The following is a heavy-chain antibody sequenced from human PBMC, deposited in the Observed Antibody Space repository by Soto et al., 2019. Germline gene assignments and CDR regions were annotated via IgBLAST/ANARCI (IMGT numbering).Heavy chain of an antibody. Sequence: ASVKVSCKASGYTFTSYGISWVRQAPGQGLEWMGWISAYNGNTNYAQKLQGRVTMTTDTSTSTVYMELRSLRSDDTAVYYCARDSTVAGTSYYYYGMDVWGQGTTVTVSS. V-gene: IGHV1-18*04. J-gene: IGHJ6*02. D-gene: IGHD6-19*01. CDR3: ARDSTVAGTSYYYYGMDV. CDR1: GYTFTSYG. CDR2: ISAYNGNT.